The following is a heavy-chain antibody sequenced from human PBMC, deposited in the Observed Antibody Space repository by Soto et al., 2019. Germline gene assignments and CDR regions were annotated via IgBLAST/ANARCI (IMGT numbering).Heavy chain of an antibody. CDR2: IYYSGNT. Sequence: SETLSLTCTVAGGSISSYYWSWIRQSPGKGLEWIGCIYYSGNTNYNPSLKSRVTISVNTSKNQFSLRLTSVTAADTAVYYCARAAVTHERYHYGMDVWGQGTTVTVSS. CDR1: GGSISSYY. V-gene: IGHV4-59*01. CDR3: ARAAVTHERYHYGMDV. J-gene: IGHJ6*02. D-gene: IGHD4-17*01.